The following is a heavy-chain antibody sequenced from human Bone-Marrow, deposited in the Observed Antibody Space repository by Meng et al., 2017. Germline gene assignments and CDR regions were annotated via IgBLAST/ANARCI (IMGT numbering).Heavy chain of an antibody. D-gene: IGHD3-16*01. CDR2: ISGSGGST. Sequence: ETLSLTCTVSGYSISSGYYWGWVRQAPGKGLEWVSAISGSGGSTYYADSVKGRFTISRDNSRDTLYLQMNSLRAEDTAVYYCAKDRDYDYVWGSFDYWGQGTLVTVSS. J-gene: IGHJ4*02. CDR1: GYSISSGYY. CDR3: AKDRDYDYVWGSFDY. V-gene: IGHV3-23*01.